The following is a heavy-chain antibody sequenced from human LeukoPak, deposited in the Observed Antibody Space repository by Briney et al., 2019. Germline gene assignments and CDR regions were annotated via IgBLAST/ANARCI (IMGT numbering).Heavy chain of an antibody. CDR3: ARDPRYCSSTSCYIDY. D-gene: IGHD2-2*02. CDR2: IIPIFGIA. V-gene: IGHV1-69*04. CDR1: GGTFSSYA. Sequence: SVKVSCKASGGTFSSYAINWVRQAPGQGLEWMGRIIPIFGIANYAQKFQGRVTITADKSTSTAYMELSSLRSEDTAVYYCARDPRYCSSTSCYIDYWGQGTLVTVSS. J-gene: IGHJ4*02.